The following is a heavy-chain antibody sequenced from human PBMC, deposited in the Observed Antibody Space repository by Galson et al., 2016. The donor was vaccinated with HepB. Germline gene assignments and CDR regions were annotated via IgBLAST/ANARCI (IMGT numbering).Heavy chain of an antibody. CDR2: ISGSGGGT. V-gene: IGHV3-23*01. CDR1: GFPFSSYG. CDR3: ARDRAQGHVAH. D-gene: IGHD2-21*01. J-gene: IGHJ4*02. Sequence: SLRLSCAASGFPFSSYGLSWVRQAPGKGLEWISGISGSGGGTYYGKSMEGRFTISRDHSKNTVYLQMNSLRAEDTAVYYCARDRAQGHVAHGGEGTLVTASS.